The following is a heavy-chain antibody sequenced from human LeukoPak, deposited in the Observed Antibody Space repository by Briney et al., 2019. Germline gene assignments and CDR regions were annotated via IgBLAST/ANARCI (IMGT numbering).Heavy chain of an antibody. D-gene: IGHD3-16*02. CDR2: INPSNGGT. CDR1: GYTFTGYY. CDR3: ARDAGSTYDYVWGSYRYAENAFDI. J-gene: IGHJ3*02. Sequence: ASVKVSCKASGYTFTGYYMHWVRQAPGQGLEWMGRINPSNGGTNYAQKFQGRVTMTRDTSISTVYMELSRLTSDDTAVYYCARDAGSTYDYVWGSYRYAENAFDIWGQGTMVTVSS. V-gene: IGHV1-2*06.